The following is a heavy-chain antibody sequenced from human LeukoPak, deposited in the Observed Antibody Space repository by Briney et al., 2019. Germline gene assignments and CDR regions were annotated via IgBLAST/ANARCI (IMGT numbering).Heavy chain of an antibody. CDR2: ISYDGSNK. J-gene: IGHJ6*02. CDR1: GFTFSSYA. V-gene: IGHV3-30-3*01. Sequence: GGSLRLSCAASGFTFSSYAMPWVRQAPGKGLEWVAVISYDGSNKYYADSVKGRFTISRDNSKNTLYLQMNSLRAEDTAVYYCARARSGYSSSWYYYYGMGVWGQGTTVTVSS. CDR3: ARARSGYSSSWYYYYGMGV. D-gene: IGHD6-13*01.